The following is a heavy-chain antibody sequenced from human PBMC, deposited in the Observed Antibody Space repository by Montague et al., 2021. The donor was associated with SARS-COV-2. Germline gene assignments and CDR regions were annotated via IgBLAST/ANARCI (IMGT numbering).Heavy chain of an antibody. D-gene: IGHD3-3*01. J-gene: IGHJ4*02. CDR3: ARQMGQSSIFGVVIQYYFDY. CDR2: IYYTGSS. Sequence: SETLSLTCTVSGGPISSSSYYWGRIRQPPGKGLECFGSIYYTGSSYYNLSLKSPVFISVDTSKNQFSLKLRSVTAADTAVYYCARQMGQSSIFGVVIQYYFDYWGQGTLVTVSS. V-gene: IGHV4-39*01. CDR1: GGPISSSSYY.